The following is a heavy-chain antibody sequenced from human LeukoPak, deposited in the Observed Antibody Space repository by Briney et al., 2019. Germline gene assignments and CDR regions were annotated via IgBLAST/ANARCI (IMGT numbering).Heavy chain of an antibody. CDR2: ISGNSGSI. Sequence: GGALRLSCAASVFTFDDYAMHCGPEAPGKRLECVSGISGNSGSIGYADSVKGRFTISREKDKNSLYLTMKSLRAEDTALYYCEKEDRRGIAADGTSLLLGYWGQGTLVTVSS. V-gene: IGHV3-9*01. CDR1: VFTFDDYA. CDR3: EKEDRRGIAADGTSLLLGY. J-gene: IGHJ4*02. D-gene: IGHD6-13*01.